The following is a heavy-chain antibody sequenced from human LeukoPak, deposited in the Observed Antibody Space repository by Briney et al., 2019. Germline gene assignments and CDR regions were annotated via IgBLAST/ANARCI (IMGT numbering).Heavy chain of an antibody. CDR3: ARLSSLANIAARGRTWFDT. D-gene: IGHD6-6*01. J-gene: IGHJ5*02. Sequence: ASVKVSCKASGYTFTSYAMHWVRQAPGQRLEWMGWINPNSGGTNYAQKFQGRVTMTRDTSISTAYMELSRLRSDDTAVYYCARLSSLANIAARGRTWFDTWGQGSLVTVSS. CDR1: GYTFTSYA. V-gene: IGHV1-2*02. CDR2: INPNSGGT.